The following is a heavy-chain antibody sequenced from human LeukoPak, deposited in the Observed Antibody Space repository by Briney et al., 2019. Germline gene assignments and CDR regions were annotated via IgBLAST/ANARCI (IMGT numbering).Heavy chain of an antibody. J-gene: IGHJ4*02. CDR2: ISESGTGT. CDR1: GITFSNYG. CDR3: ARSHFSCRGGSCYLDR. D-gene: IGHD2-15*01. V-gene: IGHV3-23*01. Sequence: GGSLRLSCAVSGITFSNYGMSWVRQAPGRGPEWVSSISESGTGTQYADSVRGRFTVSRDNSRNTLYLQMSSLRAGDTAIYYCARSHFSCRGGSCYLDRWGQGTLVSVSS.